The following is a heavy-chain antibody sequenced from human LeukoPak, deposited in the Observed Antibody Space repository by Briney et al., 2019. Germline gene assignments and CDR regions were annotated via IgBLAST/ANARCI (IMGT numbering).Heavy chain of an antibody. J-gene: IGHJ6*02. D-gene: IGHD3-3*01. CDR2: ISAYNGNT. Sequence: ASVKVSCKASGYTFTSYGISWVRLAPGQGLEWMGWISAYNGNTNYAQKLQGRVTITVDESTSTAYMELSSLRSEDTAVYYCARATSRYYDFWSGYQDYYYYYGMDVWGQGTTVTVSS. CDR3: ARATSRYYDFWSGYQDYYYYYGMDV. CDR1: GYTFTSYG. V-gene: IGHV1-18*01.